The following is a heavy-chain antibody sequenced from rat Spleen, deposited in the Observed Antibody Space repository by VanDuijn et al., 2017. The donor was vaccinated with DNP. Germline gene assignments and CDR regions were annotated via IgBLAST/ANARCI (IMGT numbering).Heavy chain of an antibody. J-gene: IGHJ4*01. CDR2: MSPTTRSS. V-gene: IGHV5-27*01. Sequence: EVQLVESGGGLVQPGRSLKLSCAASGFTFSNYGMAWVRQAPTKGLEWVACMSPTTRSSYYRDSVRGRVTITKDNAKSTLYRQMNSLRSEDTATYYCARVQLGYYALDAWGQGTSVTVSS. D-gene: IGHD5-1*01. CDR1: GFTFSNYG. CDR3: ARVQLGYYALDA.